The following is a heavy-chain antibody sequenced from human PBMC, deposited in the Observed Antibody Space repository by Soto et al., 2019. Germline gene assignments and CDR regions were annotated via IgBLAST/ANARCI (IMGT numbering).Heavy chain of an antibody. Sequence: QVQLVESGGGVVQPGRSLRLSCAASGFTFSSYGMHWVRQAPGKGLEWVAVISHDGSNKYYADSVKGRLTISRDNSKNTLYLQMSSLRGEDTAVYYCAKDNGSGCDWLRVGDASDIWGQGTMVTVSS. CDR1: GFTFSSYG. V-gene: IGHV3-30*18. D-gene: IGHD5-12*01. CDR3: AKDNGSGCDWLRVGDASDI. J-gene: IGHJ3*02. CDR2: ISHDGSNK.